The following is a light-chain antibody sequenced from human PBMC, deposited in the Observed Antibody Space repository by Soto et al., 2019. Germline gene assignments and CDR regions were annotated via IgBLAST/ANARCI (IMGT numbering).Light chain of an antibody. V-gene: IGLV6-57*03. Sequence: NFMLTQPHSVSESPGKTVTISCTRSSGSIASNYVQWYQQRPGSAPTTVIYEDNQRPSGVPVRFSGSIDSSSNSASLTISGLKTEDEADYYCQSYDSSIVFGGGTKVTVL. CDR1: SGSIASNY. CDR3: QSYDSSIV. CDR2: EDN. J-gene: IGLJ2*01.